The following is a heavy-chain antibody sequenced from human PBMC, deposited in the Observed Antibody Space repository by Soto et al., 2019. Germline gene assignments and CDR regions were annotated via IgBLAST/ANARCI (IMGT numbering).Heavy chain of an antibody. CDR3: TTDTTPFSTPVIATGGAY. D-gene: IGHD2-21*01. V-gene: IGHV3-15*01. CDR2: IRSETDGGTA. CDR1: GFTFTRAW. Sequence: LRLSCATSGFTFTRAWMSWVRQVPGKGLEWVGRIRSETDGGTADYGSTVDARFTISRDDSKRVVFLQIDNVRTDDTAFYYCTTDTTPFSTPVIATGGAYWGQGALVTVSS. J-gene: IGHJ4*02.